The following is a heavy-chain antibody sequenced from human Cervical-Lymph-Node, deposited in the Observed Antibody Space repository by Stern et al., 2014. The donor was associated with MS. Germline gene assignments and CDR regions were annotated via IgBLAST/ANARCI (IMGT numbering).Heavy chain of an antibody. J-gene: IGHJ5*02. Sequence: EVQLVESGGGLVQPGGSLRLSCAASGFTFSSYWMHWVRQAPGKGLGWVSRINSDGSSTSYADSVKGRFTISRDNAKNTLYLQMNSLRAEDTAVYYCARDPSYCGGDCYANWFDPWGQGTLVTVSS. D-gene: IGHD2-21*02. V-gene: IGHV3-74*01. CDR2: INSDGSST. CDR1: GFTFSSYW. CDR3: ARDPSYCGGDCYANWFDP.